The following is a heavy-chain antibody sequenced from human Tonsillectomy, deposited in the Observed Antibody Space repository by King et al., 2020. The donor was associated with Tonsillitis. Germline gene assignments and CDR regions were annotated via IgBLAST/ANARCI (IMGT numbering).Heavy chain of an antibody. CDR1: GFTFSIHW. CDR3: ARGSGYYSYDAFDI. Sequence: VQLVESGGGLVQPGGSLRLSCAASGFTFSIHWMHWVRQAPGKGLVWVSRIKIDGSSKTYADSVKGRFTISRDNAKNTLYLQMKSLRAEVTAVYYCARGSGYYSYDAFDIWGQGTMVTVSS. J-gene: IGHJ3*02. D-gene: IGHD3-3*01. CDR2: IKIDGSSK. V-gene: IGHV3-74*01.